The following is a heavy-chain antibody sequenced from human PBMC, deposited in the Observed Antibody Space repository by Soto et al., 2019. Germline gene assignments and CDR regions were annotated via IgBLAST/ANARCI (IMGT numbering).Heavy chain of an antibody. CDR2: ISYGGSNK. CDR3: AKPVGRGYSSSWYVPDY. Sequence: LRLSCAASGFTFSSYGMHWVRQAPGKGLEWVAVISYGGSNKYYADSVKGRFTISRDNSKNTLYLQMNSLRAEDTAVYYCAKPVGRGYSSSWYVPDYWGQGTLVTVSS. D-gene: IGHD6-13*01. CDR1: GFTFSSYG. J-gene: IGHJ4*02. V-gene: IGHV3-30*18.